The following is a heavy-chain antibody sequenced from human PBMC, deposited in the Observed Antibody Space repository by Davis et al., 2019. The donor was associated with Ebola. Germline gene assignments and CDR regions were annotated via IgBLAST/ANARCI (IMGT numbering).Heavy chain of an antibody. CDR2: ISSSSSYT. V-gene: IGHV3-11*06. J-gene: IGHJ6*02. CDR1: GFTFSDYY. D-gene: IGHD6-13*01. CDR3: ARDSSSWYDHYGMDV. Sequence: GESLKISCAASGFTFSDYYMSWIRQAPGKGLEWVSYISSSSSYTNYADSVKGRFTISRDNAKNSLYLQMNSLRAEDTAVYYCARDSSSWYDHYGMDVGGQGTTVTVSS.